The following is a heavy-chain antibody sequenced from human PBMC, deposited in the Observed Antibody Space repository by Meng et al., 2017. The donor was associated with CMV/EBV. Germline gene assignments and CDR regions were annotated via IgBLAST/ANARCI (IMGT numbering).Heavy chain of an antibody. D-gene: IGHD1-26*01. J-gene: IGHJ4*02. CDR2: IIPVFETA. Sequence: QVQLVQSAAEVKKTGSSVKVSCKTSGGTFSTFASSWVRQAPGEGLEWMGWIIPVFETANYAERFQDRVTITADDSTTTAYMELSSLRADDTALYFCARGGDSWYSDYWGQGTLVTVSS. CDR3: ARGGDSWYSDY. V-gene: IGHV1-69*12. CDR1: GGTFSTFA.